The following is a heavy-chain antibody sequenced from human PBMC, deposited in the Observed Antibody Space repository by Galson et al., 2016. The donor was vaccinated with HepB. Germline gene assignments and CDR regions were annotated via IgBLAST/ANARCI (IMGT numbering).Heavy chain of an antibody. J-gene: IGHJ5*02. CDR3: ARVRTRGRIDP. D-gene: IGHD3-10*01. Sequence: SETLSLTCTVSGGPISSSSYYWGWIRQPPGKGLEWIGSIYYSGYTYYNPSLKSRVIVSLDTSKNQFSLNLTSVTAADTAVYYCARVRTRGRIDPWGQGTLVFVSS. V-gene: IGHV4-39*07. CDR1: GGPISSSSYY. CDR2: IYYSGYT.